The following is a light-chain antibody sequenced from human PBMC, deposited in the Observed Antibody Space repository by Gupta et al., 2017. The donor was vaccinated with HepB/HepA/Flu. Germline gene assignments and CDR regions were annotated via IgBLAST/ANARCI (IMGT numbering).Light chain of an antibody. CDR3: QHESSSPGT. CDR2: GAS. CDR1: QSVRSSY. J-gene: IGKJ1*01. V-gene: IGKV3-20*01. Sequence: EIVLTQSPGTLSLSPGERATLSCRASQSVRSSYLAWYQQKPGQAPRLLIYGASSRATGIPDRFSGSGSGTEFTLTISRLEPEDFAVYYCQHESSSPGTFGQGTEVEVK.